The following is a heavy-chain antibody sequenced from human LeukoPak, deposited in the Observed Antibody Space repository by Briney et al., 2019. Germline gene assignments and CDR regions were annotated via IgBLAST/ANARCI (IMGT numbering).Heavy chain of an antibody. CDR1: GFTFGDYT. V-gene: IGHV3-49*04. Sequence: GGSLRLSCTTSGFTFGDYTMTWVRQAPGKGLEWVGFIRTKAYGTTDYAASVRGRFTISRDDSKSIAYLQMSSLKTEDTAVYYCTRYGVAGTTGFDYWGQGTLVTVSS. D-gene: IGHD6-19*01. CDR2: IRTKAYGTT. CDR3: TRYGVAGTTGFDY. J-gene: IGHJ4*02.